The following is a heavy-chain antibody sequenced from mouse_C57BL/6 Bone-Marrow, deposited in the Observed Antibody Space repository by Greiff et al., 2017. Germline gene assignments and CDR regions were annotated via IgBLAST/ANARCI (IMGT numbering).Heavy chain of an antibody. D-gene: IGHD1-2*01. J-gene: IGHJ3*01. CDR2: INPNSGGT. V-gene: IGHV1-26*01. CDR1: GYTFTDYY. Sequence: EVQLQQSGPELVKPGASVKISCKASGYTFTDYYMNWVKQSHGKSLEWIGDINPNSGGTSYNQKFKGKATLTVDKSSSTAYMELRSLTSEDSAVDYCARDDYGWGFAYWGQGTLVTVSA. CDR3: ARDDYGWGFAY.